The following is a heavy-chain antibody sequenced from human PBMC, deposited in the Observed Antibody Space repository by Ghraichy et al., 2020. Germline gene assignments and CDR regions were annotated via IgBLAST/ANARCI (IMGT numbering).Heavy chain of an antibody. J-gene: IGHJ6*02. Sequence: GESLNISCRTSGYRFTNYIITWVRRTPGKGLEWMGKIDPSDSYPNYSPSFQGHVTISVDKSIGTAFLQWDALRASDTAMYFCARFRGAYELYYYYGMDVWGQGTTVTVSS. CDR3: ARFRGAYELYYYYGMDV. CDR2: IDPSDSYP. CDR1: GYRFTNYI. V-gene: IGHV5-10-1*01. D-gene: IGHD4-17*01.